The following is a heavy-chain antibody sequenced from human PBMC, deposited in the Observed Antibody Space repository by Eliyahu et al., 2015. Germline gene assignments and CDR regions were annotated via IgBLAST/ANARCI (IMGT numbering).Heavy chain of an antibody. CDR1: GFXVSSNY. J-gene: IGHJ4*02. V-gene: IGHV3-53*01. CDR3: ARDLGAYKRAFDY. Sequence: EVQLVESGGGLIQPGGSLRLSCAASGFXVSSNYMGWVRQAPGKGLEWLSVMYNGGATYYADSVKGRFTISRDNSKNTLYLQMNSLRADDTAVYYCARDLGAYKRAFDYWGQGTLVTVSS. D-gene: IGHD3-16*01. CDR2: MYNGGAT.